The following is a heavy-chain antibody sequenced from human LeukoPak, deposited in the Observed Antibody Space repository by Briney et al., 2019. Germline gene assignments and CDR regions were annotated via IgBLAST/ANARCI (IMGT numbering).Heavy chain of an antibody. CDR3: ARDSGDIVVVPAIEEPYYFDY. J-gene: IGHJ4*02. CDR2: MSRSSSTI. D-gene: IGHD2-2*01. Sequence: GGSLRLSCAASGFSFSNYSMSWVRQAPGKGLEWVSYMSRSSSTIYYADSVKGRFTISRDSAKNSLYLQMNSLRAEDTAVYYCARDSGDIVVVPAIEEPYYFDYWGQGTLVTVSS. CDR1: GFSFSNYS. V-gene: IGHV3-48*01.